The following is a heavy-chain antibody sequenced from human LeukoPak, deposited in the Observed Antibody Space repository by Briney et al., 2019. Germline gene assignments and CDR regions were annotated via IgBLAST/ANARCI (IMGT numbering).Heavy chain of an antibody. CDR1: GFTFSSYA. V-gene: IGHV3-23*01. CDR3: AKSSVVVVAATFIWFDP. D-gene: IGHD2-15*01. CDR2: ISGSGGST. Sequence: GGSLRLSCAASGFTFSSYAMSWVRQAPGKGQEWVSAISGSGGSTYYADSVKGRFTISRDNSKNTLYLQMNSLRAEDTAVYYCAKSSVVVVAATFIWFDPWGQGTLVTVSS. J-gene: IGHJ5*02.